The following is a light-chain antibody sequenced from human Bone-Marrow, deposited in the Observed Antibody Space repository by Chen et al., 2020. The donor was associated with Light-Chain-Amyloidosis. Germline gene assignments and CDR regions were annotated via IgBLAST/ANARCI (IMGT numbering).Light chain of an antibody. V-gene: IGKV3-11*01. CDR3: LQGNSWPPGVT. Sequence: FVLTQSPAPLSLSPGERATLSCRASQSVSNYLAWYQQNPGLAPRRIIYDAPRRAPGVPARFSGRASGTDFTLTISSLEPEDFAVYYCLQGNSWPPGVTFGGGTKVEIK. J-gene: IGKJ4*01. CDR1: QSVSNY. CDR2: DAP.